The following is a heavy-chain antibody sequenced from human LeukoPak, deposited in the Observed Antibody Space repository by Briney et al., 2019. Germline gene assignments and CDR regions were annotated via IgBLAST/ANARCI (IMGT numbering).Heavy chain of an antibody. Sequence: VSPSGDILYYADSVKGRFTISRDNSKNTLYLQMNSLRAEDTAVYYCAKSSKWFGEFTYYYYYMDVWGKGTTVTVSS. D-gene: IGHD3-10*01. V-gene: IGHV3-66*02. CDR2: VSPSGDIL. J-gene: IGHJ6*03. CDR3: AKSSKWFGEFTYYYYYMDV.